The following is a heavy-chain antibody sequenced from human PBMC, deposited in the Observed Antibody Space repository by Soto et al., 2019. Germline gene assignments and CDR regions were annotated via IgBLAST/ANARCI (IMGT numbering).Heavy chain of an antibody. V-gene: IGHV1-8*01. CDR3: GRDLMVYVLDI. Sequence: ASVKVSCKASGYTFTSYDISWVRQATGQGLEWMGWMNPNSGNTGYAQKFRGRVTMTRNTSISTAYMELSSLRSDDTAVYYCGRDLMVYVLDIWGEGTPVTVSS. J-gene: IGHJ4*02. CDR1: GYTFTSYD. CDR2: MNPNSGNT. D-gene: IGHD2-8*01.